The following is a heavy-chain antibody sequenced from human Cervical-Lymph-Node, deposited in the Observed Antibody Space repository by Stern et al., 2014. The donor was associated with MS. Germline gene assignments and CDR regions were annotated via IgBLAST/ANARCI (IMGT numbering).Heavy chain of an antibody. J-gene: IGHJ6*02. Sequence: QVQLVQSGAEVKKPGSSVKVSCKASGGTFTYYAINWVRQAPGQGLEWKGGIIPIFGTPNYAQKFQGRVTITADNSTSTSYMEVISLRSEDTAVYYCARGRGYNYGSSGYFGMDVWGQGTTVTVSS. CDR2: IIPIFGTP. D-gene: IGHD5-18*01. CDR3: ARGRGYNYGSSGYFGMDV. CDR1: GGTFTYYA. V-gene: IGHV1-69*06.